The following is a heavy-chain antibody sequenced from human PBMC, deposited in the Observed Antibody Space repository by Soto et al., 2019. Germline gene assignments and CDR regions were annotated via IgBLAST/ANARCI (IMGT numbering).Heavy chain of an antibody. CDR1: GFTFSRYA. Sequence: GGSLRLSCAGSGFTFSRYAMNWVRQAPGKGLEWVSITSSRGDRTSYAESVKGRFTISRDDSKNTLFLHMNSLGAEDTAVYYCAKETGYSYGFQPNALDVWGQGTTVTVSS. D-gene: IGHD5-18*01. V-gene: IGHV3-23*01. J-gene: IGHJ6*02. CDR3: AKETGYSYGFQPNALDV. CDR2: TSSRGDRT.